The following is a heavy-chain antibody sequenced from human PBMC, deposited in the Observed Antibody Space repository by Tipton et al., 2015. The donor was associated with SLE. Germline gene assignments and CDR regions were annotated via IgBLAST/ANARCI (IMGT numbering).Heavy chain of an antibody. CDR2: IYSGGST. J-gene: IGHJ4*02. Sequence: SLRLSCAASGFTVSSNYMSWVRQAPGKGLEWVSVIYSGGSTYYADSVKGRFTISRDNAKNTLYLQMSRLRAEDTAVYYCARVRSNFDYWGQGTLVTVSS. V-gene: IGHV3-53*01. CDR1: GFTVSSNY. CDR3: ARVRSNFDY.